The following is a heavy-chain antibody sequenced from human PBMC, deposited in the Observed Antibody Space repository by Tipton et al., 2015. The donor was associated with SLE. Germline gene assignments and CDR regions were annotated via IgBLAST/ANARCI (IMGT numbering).Heavy chain of an antibody. Sequence: LRLSCAVYGGSFSGYYWSWIRQPPGKGLEWIGEINHSGSTTYNPSLKSRVTISIDTSKNQFSLKLSSVTAADTAVYYCARGLSSLVGFYSYYYMDVWGKGTSVTVSS. J-gene: IGHJ6*03. CDR3: ARGLSSLVGFYSYYYMDV. V-gene: IGHV4-34*01. D-gene: IGHD2-8*02. CDR1: GGSFSGYY. CDR2: INHSGST.